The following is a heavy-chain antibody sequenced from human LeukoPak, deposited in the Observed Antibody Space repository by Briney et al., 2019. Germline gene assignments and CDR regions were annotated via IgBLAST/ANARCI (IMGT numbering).Heavy chain of an antibody. D-gene: IGHD4-17*01. CDR2: IRYDGNNK. CDR3: ARESHYGDYY. J-gene: IGHJ4*02. Sequence: GGSLRLSCAASGFTFSSYGMHWVRQAPGKGLEWVAFIRYDGNNKYYADSVKGRFTISRDNSKNTLYLQMNSLRAEDTAVYYCARESHYGDYYWGQGTLVTVSS. V-gene: IGHV3-30*02. CDR1: GFTFSSYG.